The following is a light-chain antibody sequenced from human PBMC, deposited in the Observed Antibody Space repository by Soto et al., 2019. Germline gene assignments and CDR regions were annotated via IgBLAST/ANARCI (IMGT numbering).Light chain of an antibody. V-gene: IGKV3-20*01. J-gene: IGKJ1*01. CDR2: GAS. CDR1: QSVDSSY. CDR3: QQYGSSSWT. Sequence: EIVWTQSPGTLSLSPGERATLSCRASQSVDSSYLAWYHQRPGQAPRLLIYGASSRATGIPDRFSGSGSGTDFTLTINRLEPEDFAMYFCQQYGSSSWTFGQGTKVDIK.